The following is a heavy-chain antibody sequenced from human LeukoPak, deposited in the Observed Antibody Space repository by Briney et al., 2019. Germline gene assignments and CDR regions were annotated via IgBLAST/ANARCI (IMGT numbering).Heavy chain of an antibody. V-gene: IGHV4-4*07. D-gene: IGHD3-3*01. CDR1: GGSIRSNY. CDR3: ARSSTITIFGVLNWFDP. CDR2: ISTDGSA. Sequence: SETLSLTCTVSGGSIRSNYWSWIRQSAGKGLEWIGRISTDGSASYNPSLKSRLTMSVDTSKNQFSLTLHSVTAADTAVYYCARSSTITIFGVLNWFDPWGQGTLVTVSS. J-gene: IGHJ5*02.